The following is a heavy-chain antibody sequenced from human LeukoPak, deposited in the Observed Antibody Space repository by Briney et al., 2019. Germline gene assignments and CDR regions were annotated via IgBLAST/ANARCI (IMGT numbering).Heavy chain of an antibody. CDR2: ISSSSSYI. J-gene: IGHJ4*02. CDR1: GFTFSSYS. Sequence: GGSLRLSCAAPGFTFSSYSMNWVRQAPGKGLEWVSSISSSSSYIYYADSVKGRFTISRDNAKNSLYLQMNSLRAEDTAVYYCARGAVAGYFDYWGQGTLVTVSS. D-gene: IGHD6-19*01. V-gene: IGHV3-21*01. CDR3: ARGAVAGYFDY.